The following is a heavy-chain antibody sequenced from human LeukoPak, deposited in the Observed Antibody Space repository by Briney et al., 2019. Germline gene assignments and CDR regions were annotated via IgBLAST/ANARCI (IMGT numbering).Heavy chain of an antibody. V-gene: IGHV3-30-3*01. J-gene: IGHJ4*02. D-gene: IGHD5-18*01. CDR3: ARDSGYSYGTFDY. CDR2: ISYDGSNK. CDR1: GFTFSSYA. Sequence: GGSLRLSCAASGFTFSSYAMHWVRQAPGKGLEGVAVISYDGSNKYYADSVKGRFTISRDNSKNTLYLQMNSLRAEDTAVYYCARDSGYSYGTFDYWGQGTLVTVSS.